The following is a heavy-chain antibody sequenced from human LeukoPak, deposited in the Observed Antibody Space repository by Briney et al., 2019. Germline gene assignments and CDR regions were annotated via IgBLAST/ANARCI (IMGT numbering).Heavy chain of an antibody. V-gene: IGHV4-59*01. Sequence: PSETLSLTCTVSGGSINSYYWSWIRQPPGKGLEWIAYVYYSGSTSYNPSLKSRVTISVGTSKNQFSLKLNSVTAADTAMYYCARLFHPALSGNYPFDYWGQGTLVTVSS. CDR1: GGSINSYY. J-gene: IGHJ4*02. CDR3: ARLFHPALSGNYPFDY. D-gene: IGHD1-26*01. CDR2: VYYSGST.